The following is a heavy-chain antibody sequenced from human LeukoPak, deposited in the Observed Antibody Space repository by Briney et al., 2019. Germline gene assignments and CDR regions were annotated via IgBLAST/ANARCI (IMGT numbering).Heavy chain of an antibody. CDR1: GFAFSSYA. V-gene: IGHV3-23*01. CDR3: ARDPYSGSYGADYYYYMDV. J-gene: IGHJ6*03. Sequence: GESLRLSCAASGFAFSSYAMNWVRQAPGKGLQWVSAISGSGGSTYYADSVKGRFTISRDNAKSSLYLQMNSLRAEDTAVYYCARDPYSGSYGADYYYYMDVWGKGTTVTISS. CDR2: ISGSGGST. D-gene: IGHD1-26*01.